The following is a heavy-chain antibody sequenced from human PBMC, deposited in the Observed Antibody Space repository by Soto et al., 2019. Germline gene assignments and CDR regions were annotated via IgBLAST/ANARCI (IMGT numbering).Heavy chain of an antibody. J-gene: IGHJ4*02. CDR3: AKVSYYDFWSGYIDY. Sequence: GGSLRLSCAASGFTFSSYAMSWVRQAPGKGLEWVSAISGSGGSTYYADSVKGRFTISRDNSKNTLYLQMNSLRAEDTAVYYCAKVSYYDFWSGYIDYWGQGTLVTVSS. D-gene: IGHD3-3*01. V-gene: IGHV3-23*01. CDR1: GFTFSSYA. CDR2: ISGSGGST.